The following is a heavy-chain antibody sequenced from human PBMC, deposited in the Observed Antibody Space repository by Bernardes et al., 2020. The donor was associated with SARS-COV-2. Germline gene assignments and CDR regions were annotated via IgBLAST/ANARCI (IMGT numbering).Heavy chain of an antibody. CDR2: ITKSGTTT. V-gene: IGHV3-23*05. D-gene: IGHD6-25*01. J-gene: IGHJ4*02. CDR3: AKARYTGGRYHMDY. CDR1: GFTFSDFG. Sequence: GGSLRLSCEASGFTFSDFGMNWVRHAPGKGLEWVSFITKSGTTTFYADSVKGRFTVSRDNSKNILYLQMDSLRADDTAEYYCAKARYTGGRYHMDYWGPGTLVTVSA.